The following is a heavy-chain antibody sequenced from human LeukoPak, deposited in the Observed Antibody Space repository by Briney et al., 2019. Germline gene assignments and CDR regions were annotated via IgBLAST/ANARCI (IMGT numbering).Heavy chain of an antibody. J-gene: IGHJ4*02. CDR1: GYTFTGYY. D-gene: IGHD3-9*01. CDR2: INPNSGGT. V-gene: IGHV1-2*02. Sequence: AASVKVSCKASGYTFTGYYIHWVRQAPGQGLEWMGWINPNSGGTNYAQKFQGRVTMTRETSISTAYMELSRLRSDDTAVYYCARANYDILTPLDYWGQGTLATVSS. CDR3: ARANYDILTPLDY.